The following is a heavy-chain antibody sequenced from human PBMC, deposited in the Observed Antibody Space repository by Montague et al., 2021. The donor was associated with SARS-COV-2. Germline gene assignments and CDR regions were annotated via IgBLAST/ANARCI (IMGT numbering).Heavy chain of an antibody. J-gene: IGHJ4*02. D-gene: IGHD4-23*01. CDR1: GGSINNYY. CDR2: IYYTGST. Sequence: SETRSLTCNVSGGSINNYYWSWIRQSPGRGLERIGYIYYTGSTTRNPSLDSRVTISLDTSRDLVSLELRSLTAADTAVYYCARGGGWKRHFDYWGQGTLVTVSS. CDR3: ARGGGWKRHFDY. V-gene: IGHV4-59*01.